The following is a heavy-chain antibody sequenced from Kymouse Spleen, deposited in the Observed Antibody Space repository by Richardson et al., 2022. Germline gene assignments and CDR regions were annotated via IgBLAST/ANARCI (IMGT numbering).Heavy chain of an antibody. CDR3: AKALGYCSSTSCPFFDY. J-gene: IGHJ4*02. CDR1: GFTFDDYA. D-gene: IGHD2-2*02. Sequence: EVQLVESGGGLVQPGRSLRLSCAASGFTFDDYAMHWVRQAPGKGLEWVSGISWNSGSIGYADSVKGRFTISRDNAKNSLYLQMNSLRAEDTALYYCAKALGYCSSTSCPFFDYWGQGTLVTVSS. CDR2: ISWNSGSI. V-gene: IGHV3-9*01.